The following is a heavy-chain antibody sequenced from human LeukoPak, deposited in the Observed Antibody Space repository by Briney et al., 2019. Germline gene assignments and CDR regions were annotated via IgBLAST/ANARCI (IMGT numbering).Heavy chain of an antibody. CDR1: GGSISSGTYY. D-gene: IGHD4-23*01. CDR2: IYHSGST. Sequence: SQTLSLTCTVSGGSISSGTYYWSWIRQYPGKGLEWIGYIYHSGSTYYNPALKSRATISVDTSKNQFSLKLSSVTAADTAVYYCAREDGNLPFDIWGQGTMVIVSS. J-gene: IGHJ3*02. V-gene: IGHV4-31*02. CDR3: AREDGNLPFDI.